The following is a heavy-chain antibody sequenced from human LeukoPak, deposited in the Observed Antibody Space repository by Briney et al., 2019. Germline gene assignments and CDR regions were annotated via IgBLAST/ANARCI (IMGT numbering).Heavy chain of an antibody. CDR3: ARVGLLWSNWFDP. J-gene: IGHJ5*02. D-gene: IGHD5-18*01. Sequence: PGGSLRLSCAASGFTFSDYSMNWVRQAPGKGLEWISYISSSSNTIYYADSVKGRFTTSRDNAKNSLFLQMNNLRAEDTAVCYCARVGLLWSNWFDPWGQGNLVTVSS. CDR2: ISSSSNTI. CDR1: GFTFSDYS. V-gene: IGHV3-48*04.